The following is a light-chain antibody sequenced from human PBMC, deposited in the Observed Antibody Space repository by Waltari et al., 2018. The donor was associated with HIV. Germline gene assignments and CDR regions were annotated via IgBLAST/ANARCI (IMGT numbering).Light chain of an antibody. Sequence: DIQMTQSPPSLSASVGDRVTISCQASHDIGNSLHWYQQRPGKAPRLLINAASNLEIGVPSRFSRSRSGTDFTFTISSLQPDDFATYYCQQYHSLPITFGQGTRLDVK. J-gene: IGKJ5*01. V-gene: IGKV1-33*01. CDR1: HDIGNS. CDR2: AAS. CDR3: QQYHSLPIT.